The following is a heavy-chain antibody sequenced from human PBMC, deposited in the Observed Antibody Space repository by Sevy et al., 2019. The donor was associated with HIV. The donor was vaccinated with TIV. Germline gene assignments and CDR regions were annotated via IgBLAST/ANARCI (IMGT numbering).Heavy chain of an antibody. V-gene: IGHV3-49*03. D-gene: IGHD7-27*01. CDR2: IRSKAYGGAT. CDR1: GFTFGDYA. J-gene: IGHJ5*02. CDR3: IREANWGSGWLAP. Sequence: GGSLRLSCTASGFTFGDYAMSWFRQAPGKGLEWVGFIRSKAYGGATEYAASLKGRITNSRDDSKSIAYLQMSRRKGEDTAVYYCIREANWGSGWLAPWGKGTRATVSS.